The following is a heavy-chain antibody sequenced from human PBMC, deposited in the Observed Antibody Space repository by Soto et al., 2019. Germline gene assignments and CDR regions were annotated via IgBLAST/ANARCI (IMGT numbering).Heavy chain of an antibody. V-gene: IGHV3-21*01. Sequence: PGGSLRLSCAASGFTFSSYSMNWVRQAPGKGLEWVSSISSSSSSYIYYADSVKGRFTISRDNAKNSLYLQMNSLRAEDTAVYYCARWESFVEVVVVAATHYGIDVWGQGTTVTVSS. CDR2: ISSSSSSYI. CDR1: GFTFSSYS. D-gene: IGHD2-15*01. J-gene: IGHJ6*02. CDR3: ARWESFVEVVVVAATHYGIDV.